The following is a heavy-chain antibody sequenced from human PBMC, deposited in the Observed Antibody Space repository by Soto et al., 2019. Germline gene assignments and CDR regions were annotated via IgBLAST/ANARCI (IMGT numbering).Heavy chain of an antibody. CDR2: ISAYNGNT. D-gene: IGHD3-16*02. Sequence: ASVKVSCKASGYTFTSYGISWVRQAPGQGLEWMGRISAYNGNTNYAQKLQGRVTMTTDTSTSTAYMELRSLRSDDTAVYYCARDGIPYDYVWGSYRGFDYWGQGTLVTVSS. CDR1: GYTFTSYG. V-gene: IGHV1-18*01. J-gene: IGHJ4*02. CDR3: ARDGIPYDYVWGSYRGFDY.